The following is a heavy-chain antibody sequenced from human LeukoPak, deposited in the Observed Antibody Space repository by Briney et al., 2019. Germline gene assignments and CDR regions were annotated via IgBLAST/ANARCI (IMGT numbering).Heavy chain of an antibody. J-gene: IGHJ4*02. Sequence: ASVTVSCKASGYTFTSYGISWVRQAPGQGLEWMGWISAYNGNTNYAQKLQGRVTMTTDTSTSTAYMELRSLRSDDTAVYYCARVGITVIARGHFDYWGQGTLVTVSS. CDR2: ISAYNGNT. CDR1: GYTFTSYG. CDR3: ARVGITVIARGHFDY. V-gene: IGHV1-18*01. D-gene: IGHD4-11*01.